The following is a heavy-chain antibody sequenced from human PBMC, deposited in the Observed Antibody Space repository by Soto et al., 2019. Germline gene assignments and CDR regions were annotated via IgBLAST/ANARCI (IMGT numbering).Heavy chain of an antibody. J-gene: IGHJ5*02. CDR2: IIPIFGTA. V-gene: IGHV1-69*13. CDR1: GGTFSSYA. D-gene: IGHD1-26*01. Sequence: ASVKVSCKASGGTFSSYAISWVRQAPGQGLEWMGGIIPIFGTANYAQKFQGRVTITADESTSTAYMELSSLRSEDTAVYYCARVLMGTGGANITVSWFDPWGQGTLVTVSS. CDR3: ARVLMGTGGANITVSWFDP.